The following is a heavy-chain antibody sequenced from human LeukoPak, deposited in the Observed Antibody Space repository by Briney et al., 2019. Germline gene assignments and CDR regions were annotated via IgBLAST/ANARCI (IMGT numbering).Heavy chain of an antibody. V-gene: IGHV3-20*04. J-gene: IGHJ4*02. CDR2: INWNGGST. CDR3: ARVEGYSSSWNLDY. CDR1: GFTFGDYG. D-gene: IGHD6-13*01. Sequence: GSLRLSCAASGFTFGDYGMSWVRQAPGKGLEWVSGINWNGGSTGYADSVKGRFTISRDNAKNSLYLRMNSLRAEDTALYYCARVEGYSSSWNLDYWRQGTLVTVSS.